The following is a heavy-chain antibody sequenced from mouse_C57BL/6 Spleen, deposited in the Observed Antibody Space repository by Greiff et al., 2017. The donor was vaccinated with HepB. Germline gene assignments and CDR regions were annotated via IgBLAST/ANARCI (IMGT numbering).Heavy chain of an antibody. CDR1: GYTFTSYW. D-gene: IGHD2-1*01. Sequence: QVQLQQPGAELVKPGASVKMSCKASGYTFTSYWIIWVKQRPGQGLEWIGDIYPGSGSTNYNEKFKSKATLTVDTSSSTAYMQLSSLTSEDSAVYYCARFYGNYEGDYWGQGTTLTVSS. CDR3: ARFYGNYEGDY. V-gene: IGHV1-55*01. CDR2: IYPGSGST. J-gene: IGHJ2*01.